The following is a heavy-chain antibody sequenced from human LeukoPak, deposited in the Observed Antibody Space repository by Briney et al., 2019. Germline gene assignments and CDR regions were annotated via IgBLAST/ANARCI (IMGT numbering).Heavy chain of an antibody. V-gene: IGHV4-59*01. CDR2: IYYSGST. CDR1: GGFISSYY. CDR3: AREAAVAGTLFDY. Sequence: SETLSLTCTVSGGFISSYYWSWIRQPPGKGLEWIGYIYYSGSTNYNPSLKSRVTISVDTSKNQFSLKLSSVTAADTAVYYCAREAAVAGTLFDYWGQGTLVTVSS. J-gene: IGHJ4*02. D-gene: IGHD6-19*01.